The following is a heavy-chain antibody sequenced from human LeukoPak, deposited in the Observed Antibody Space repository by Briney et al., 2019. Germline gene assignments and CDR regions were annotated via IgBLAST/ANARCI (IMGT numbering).Heavy chain of an antibody. Sequence: GASVKVSCKASGYTCTAYYLQWVRLAPGQGLEWMGWINPKSGGTEYAQRFQGRVTMTRDTSTSTAYMELSRLRSDDTAVYYCARDHCSANCCYEDYYNGLDVWGQGTTVTVSS. J-gene: IGHJ6*02. CDR2: INPKSGGT. CDR3: ARDHCSANCCYEDYYNGLDV. D-gene: IGHD2-15*01. V-gene: IGHV1-2*02. CDR1: GYTCTAYY.